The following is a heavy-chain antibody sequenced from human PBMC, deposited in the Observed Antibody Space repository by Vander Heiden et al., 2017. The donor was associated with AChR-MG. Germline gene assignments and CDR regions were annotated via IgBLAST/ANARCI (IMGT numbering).Heavy chain of an antibody. CDR3: ARHETKRSAFDI. V-gene: IGHV4-4*07. Sequence: QVQLQESGPELVKASETLSLTCTVSGGSISSYYWSWIRQPAGKELEWIGLIYTSGGTNYDPSLKSRVTMSVDTSKNQFSLKLTSVTAADTAVYYCARHETKRSAFDIWGQGTMVTVSS. CDR2: IYTSGGT. J-gene: IGHJ3*02. CDR1: GGSISSYY.